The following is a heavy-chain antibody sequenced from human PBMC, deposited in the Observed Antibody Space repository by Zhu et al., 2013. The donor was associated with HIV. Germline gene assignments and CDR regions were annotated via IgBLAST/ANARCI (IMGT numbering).Heavy chain of an antibody. CDR3: ARDGIPR. Sequence: QVHLVQSGPEAKKSGASVNISCRTSGFTFTSYTIHWVRQAPGQRLEWLGYISTANGNTKYSGDVQGRLTITRDTSANAIYMELRNLRPEDSSIYYCARDGIPRWGQGTLVSVSS. CDR1: GFTFTSYT. J-gene: IGHJ4*02. V-gene: IGHV1-3*04. CDR2: ISTANGNT.